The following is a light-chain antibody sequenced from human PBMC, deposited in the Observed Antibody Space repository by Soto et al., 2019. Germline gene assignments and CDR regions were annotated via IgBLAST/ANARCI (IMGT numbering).Light chain of an antibody. J-gene: IGKJ2*01. CDR1: QSVSSSY. Sequence: EIVLTQSPGTLSLSPGERATLSCRASQSVSSSYLAWYQQKPGQAPRLLIYGASSRATGIPDRFSGSGSGTDFTLTISRLEPDDFAVYYCQQYGRTFGQGTKLEIK. CDR2: GAS. CDR3: QQYGRT. V-gene: IGKV3-20*01.